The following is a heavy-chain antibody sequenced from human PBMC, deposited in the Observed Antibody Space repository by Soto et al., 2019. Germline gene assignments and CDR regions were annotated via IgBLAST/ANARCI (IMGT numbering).Heavy chain of an antibody. J-gene: IGHJ5*02. D-gene: IGHD6-19*01. CDR3: ASPDKKSSGQYNCFDP. Sequence: GGSLRLSCAASGFTFSSYAMHWVRQAPGKGLEWVAVISYDGSNKYYADSVKGRFTISRDNSKNTLYPQMNSLRGEDTAVYYCASPDKKSSGQYNCFDPWGQGTPVTVSS. V-gene: IGHV3-30-3*01. CDR2: ISYDGSNK. CDR1: GFTFSSYA.